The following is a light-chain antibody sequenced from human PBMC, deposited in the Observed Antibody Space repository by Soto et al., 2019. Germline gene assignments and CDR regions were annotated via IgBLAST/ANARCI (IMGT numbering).Light chain of an antibody. CDR2: GAS. V-gene: IGKV3-20*01. J-gene: IGKJ5*01. Sequence: EIVVTPAPATRALSWGVRAILRCRASQSVNSRLAWYQHKPGQAPRLLISGASTRATGIPARFSGSGSATDFTLTISSLQPEDCAVYYCQQYGSSPITFGQGTRREIK. CDR3: QQYGSSPIT. CDR1: QSVNSR.